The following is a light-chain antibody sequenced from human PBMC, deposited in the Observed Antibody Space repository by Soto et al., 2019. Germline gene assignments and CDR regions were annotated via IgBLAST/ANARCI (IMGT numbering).Light chain of an antibody. V-gene: IGKV3-20*01. J-gene: IGKJ1*01. CDR2: ATS. CDR1: QSVSSNY. Sequence: EVVFTHSPVTLSLSPGERATLSCRASQSVSSNYLAWYQQKPGQAPRLLIYATSTRATGIPDRFSGSGSGTDFTLTISRLEPEDSAVYYCQQYVTSPEWMFGQGTKVDIK. CDR3: QQYVTSPEWM.